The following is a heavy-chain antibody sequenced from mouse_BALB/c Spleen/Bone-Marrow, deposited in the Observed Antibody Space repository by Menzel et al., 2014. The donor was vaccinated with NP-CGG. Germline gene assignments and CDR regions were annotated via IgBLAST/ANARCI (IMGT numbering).Heavy chain of an antibody. Sequence: EVKLQKSGAELVKPGASVKLSCTASGFNIKDTYMHWVKQRPEQGLEWIGRIDPANGNTKYDPKFQGKATITADTSSNTAYLQLSSLTSEDTAVYYCAMYYYGSSLFAYWGQGTLVTVSA. J-gene: IGHJ3*01. CDR3: AMYYYGSSLFAY. V-gene: IGHV14-3*02. CDR2: IDPANGNT. CDR1: GFNIKDTY. D-gene: IGHD1-1*01.